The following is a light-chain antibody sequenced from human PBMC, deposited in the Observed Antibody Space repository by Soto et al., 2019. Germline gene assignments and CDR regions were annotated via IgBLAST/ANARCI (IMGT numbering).Light chain of an antibody. J-gene: IGKJ5*01. Sequence: EIVLIQSPATLSLSPVEIATLSCMASQSVGSYLAWYQHKPGQAPRLLISDASNRATGIPARFSGSGSETDFTLTISSLEPEDFAVYYCQQYGSSLITFGQGTRLEIK. CDR1: QSVGSY. CDR2: DAS. CDR3: QQYGSSLIT. V-gene: IGKV3-11*01.